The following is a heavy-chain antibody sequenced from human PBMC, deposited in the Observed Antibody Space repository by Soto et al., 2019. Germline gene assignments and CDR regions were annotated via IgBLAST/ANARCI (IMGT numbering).Heavy chain of an antibody. CDR1: GFTFSNAW. CDR3: TTDYLGSLQPSDY. V-gene: IGHV3-15*01. J-gene: IGHJ4*02. CDR2: IKSKTDGGTT. D-gene: IGHD3-10*01. Sequence: GGSLRLSCAASGFTFSNAWMSWVRQAPGKGLEWVGRIKSKTDGGTTDYAAPVKGRFTISRDDSKNTLYLQMNSLKTEDTAVYYCTTDYLGSLQPSDYWGQGTLVTVSS.